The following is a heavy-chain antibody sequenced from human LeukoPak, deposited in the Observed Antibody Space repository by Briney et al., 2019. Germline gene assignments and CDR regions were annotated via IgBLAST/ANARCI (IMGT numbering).Heavy chain of an antibody. D-gene: IGHD2-2*01. V-gene: IGHV4-59*01. CDR3: AREGYDTSWPYYFDY. J-gene: IGHJ4*02. Sequence: SETLSLTCTVSGDSISSYYWSWIRQTPGKGLEWIGYINNSESTRYNPSLKSRVTISLDTSKNQFSLKLSSVTAADSAVYYCAREGYDTSWPYYFDYWGQGTLVTVSS. CDR1: GDSISSYY. CDR2: INNSEST.